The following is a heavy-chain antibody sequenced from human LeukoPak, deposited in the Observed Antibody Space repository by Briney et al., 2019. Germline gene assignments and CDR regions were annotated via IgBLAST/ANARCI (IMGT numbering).Heavy chain of an antibody. CDR3: AELGITMIGGV. CDR2: ISYDGSNK. J-gene: IGHJ6*04. D-gene: IGHD3-10*02. V-gene: IGHV3-30*18. Sequence: GGSLRLSCAASGVTFSSYGMPWVRQAPGRGLEWVAVISYDGSNKYYADSVKGRFTISRDNSKNTLYLQMNSLRAEDTAVYYCAELGITMIGGVWGKGTTVTISS. CDR1: GVTFSSYG.